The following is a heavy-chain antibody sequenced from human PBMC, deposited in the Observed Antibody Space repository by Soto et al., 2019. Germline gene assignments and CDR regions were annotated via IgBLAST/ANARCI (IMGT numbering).Heavy chain of an antibody. Sequence: GGSLRLSCAASGFTFSSYSMNWVRQAPGKGLEWVSSISSSSSYIYYADSVKGRFTISRDNAKNSLYLQMNSLRAEDTAVYYCARNYGSGSYDYYYYGMDVWGQGTTVTVSS. V-gene: IGHV3-21*01. CDR3: ARNYGSGSYDYYYYGMDV. CDR1: GFTFSSYS. J-gene: IGHJ6*02. D-gene: IGHD3-10*01. CDR2: ISSSSSYI.